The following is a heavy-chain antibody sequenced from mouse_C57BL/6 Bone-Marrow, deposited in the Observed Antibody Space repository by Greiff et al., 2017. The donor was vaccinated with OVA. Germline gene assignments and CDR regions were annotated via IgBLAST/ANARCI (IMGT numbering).Heavy chain of an antibody. J-gene: IGHJ2*01. CDR3: ARVRITTVVATPLDY. Sequence: EVKLQESGGGLVKPGGSLKLSCAASGFTFSSYAMSWVRQTPEKRLEWVATISDGGSYTYYPDNVKGRFTISRDNAKNNLYLQMSHLKSEDTAMYYCARVRITTVVATPLDYWGQGTTLTVSS. D-gene: IGHD1-1*01. CDR1: GFTFSSYA. CDR2: ISDGGSYT. V-gene: IGHV5-4*03.